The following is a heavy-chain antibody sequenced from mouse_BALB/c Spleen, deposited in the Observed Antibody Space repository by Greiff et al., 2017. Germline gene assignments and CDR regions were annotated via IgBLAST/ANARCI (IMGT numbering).Heavy chain of an antibody. CDR2: ISSGGGST. V-gene: IGHV5-12-1*01. CDR3: ARQNWDDAMDY. CDR1: GFAFSSYD. D-gene: IGHD4-1*01. J-gene: IGHJ4*01. Sequence: DVKLVESGGGLVKPGGSLKLSCAASGFAFSSYDMSWVRQTPEKRLEWVAYISSGGGSTYYPDTVKGRFTISRDNAKNTLYLQMSSLKSEDTAMYYCARQNWDDAMDYWGQGTSVTVSS.